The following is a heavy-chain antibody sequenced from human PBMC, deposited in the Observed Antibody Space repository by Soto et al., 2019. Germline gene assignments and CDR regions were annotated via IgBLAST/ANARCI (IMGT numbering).Heavy chain of an antibody. CDR3: ARGPPRGQPPIAARPGADNWFDP. J-gene: IGHJ5*02. CDR1: GYTFTSYG. V-gene: IGHV1-18*04. Sequence: GASVKVSCKASGYTFTSYGISWVRQAPGQGLEWMGWISAYNGNTNYAQKLQGRVTMTTDTSTSTAYMELRSLRSDDTAVYYCARGPPRGQPPIAARPGADNWFDPWGQGTLVTVSS. CDR2: ISAYNGNT. D-gene: IGHD6-6*01.